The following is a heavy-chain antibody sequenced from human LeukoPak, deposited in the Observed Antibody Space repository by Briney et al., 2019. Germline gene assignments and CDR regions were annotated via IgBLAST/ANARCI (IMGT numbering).Heavy chain of an antibody. D-gene: IGHD4-17*01. CDR1: GYSISSGYF. V-gene: IGHV4-38-2*02. Sequence: ASETLSLTCTVSGYSISSGYFWGWIRQPPGKGLEWIGTIYYSGSTYYNPSLKSRVTMSVDTSKNQFSLKLRSVTAADTAVYYCARSDGDYVGVHQAFDIWGQGTMVTVSS. CDR3: ARSDGDYVGVHQAFDI. J-gene: IGHJ3*02. CDR2: IYYSGST.